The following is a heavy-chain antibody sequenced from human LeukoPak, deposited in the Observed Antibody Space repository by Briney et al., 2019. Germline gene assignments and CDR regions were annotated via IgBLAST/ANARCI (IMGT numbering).Heavy chain of an antibody. CDR1: GFTFSNYE. CDR2: ISISGSTI. V-gene: IGHV3-48*03. D-gene: IGHD4-17*01. CDR3: AKDVYGDYGGLVY. J-gene: IGHJ4*02. Sequence: GGSLRLSCAASGFTFSNYEMNWVRQAPGKGLEWVSYISISGSTIYYADSVKGRFTISRDNAKNSLYLQMNSLRAEDTAVYYCAKDVYGDYGGLVYWGQGTLVTVSS.